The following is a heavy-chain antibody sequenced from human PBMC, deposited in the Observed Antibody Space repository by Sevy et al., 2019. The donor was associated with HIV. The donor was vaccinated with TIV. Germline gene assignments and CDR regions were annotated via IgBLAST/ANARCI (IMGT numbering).Heavy chain of an antibody. CDR2: ISSSSSYI. D-gene: IGHD6-13*01. Sequence: GGSLRLSCAASGFTFSSYSMNWVRQAPGKGLEWVSSISSSSSYIYYADSVKGRFTISRDNAKNSLYLQMNSLRDEDTAVYYCARDGSRLKLVGMDVWGQGTTVTVSS. V-gene: IGHV3-21*01. CDR1: GFTFSSYS. J-gene: IGHJ6*02. CDR3: ARDGSRLKLVGMDV.